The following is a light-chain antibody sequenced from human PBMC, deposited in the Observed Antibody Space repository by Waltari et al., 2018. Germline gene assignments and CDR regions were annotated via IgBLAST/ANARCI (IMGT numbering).Light chain of an antibody. CDR1: SSDVGSVNL. Sequence: QSALTQPASVSGPPGQSITISCTGTSSDVGSVNLASWYQHHPGKAPKLMIYEGRKRPSGVTNRFSGSKSGNTASLTISGLQAEDEADYYCCSYAGSNTWVFGEGTKLTVL. CDR2: EGR. J-gene: IGLJ3*02. CDR3: CSYAGSNTWV. V-gene: IGLV2-23*01.